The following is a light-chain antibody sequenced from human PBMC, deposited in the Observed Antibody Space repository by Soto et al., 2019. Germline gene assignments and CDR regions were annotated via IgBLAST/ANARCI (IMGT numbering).Light chain of an antibody. V-gene: IGLV2-8*01. Sequence: QSALTQPPSASGSPGQSVTISCTGTSSDVGGYNYDSWYQQNPGKAPKLMIYEVSKRPSGVPDRFSGSKSGNTASLTVSGLQAEDEADSYCSTYAGTANMVFGGGTNLTVL. CDR2: EVS. J-gene: IGLJ2*01. CDR3: STYAGTANMV. CDR1: SSDVGGYNY.